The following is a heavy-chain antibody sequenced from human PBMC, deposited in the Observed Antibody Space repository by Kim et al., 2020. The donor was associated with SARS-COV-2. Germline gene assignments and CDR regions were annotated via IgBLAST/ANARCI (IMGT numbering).Heavy chain of an antibody. CDR1: GFTFLNHY. CDR2: ISGSGVGT. CDR3: ARRDSSAWFHVDH. Sequence: GGSLRLSCEVSGFTFLNHYMNWVRQAPGRGLEWVSGISGSGVGTYYTDSVKGRFTISKDFSKNMLYMQMNDLRVEDTAMYYCARRDSSAWFHVDHWGHGTLVTVSS. V-gene: IGHV3-23*01. J-gene: IGHJ1*01. D-gene: IGHD3-22*01.